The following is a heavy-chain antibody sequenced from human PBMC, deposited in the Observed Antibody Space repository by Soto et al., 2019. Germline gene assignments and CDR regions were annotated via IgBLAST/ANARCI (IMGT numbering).Heavy chain of an antibody. D-gene: IGHD3-22*01. Sequence: QLQLQESGPGLVKPSGTLSLTCTVSGGSISSDRYFWSWIRQPPGKGLEWIGGMFYSGSTYYNPYLKSRGTISVDMSVDMSKIRFSLKLNSVSAADTAIYFCARADYYDSYSYYFLPSDFDFWGQGTLVTVSS. CDR1: GGSISSDRYF. J-gene: IGHJ4*02. CDR3: ARADYYDSYSYYFLPSDFDF. CDR2: MFYSGST. V-gene: IGHV4-39*01.